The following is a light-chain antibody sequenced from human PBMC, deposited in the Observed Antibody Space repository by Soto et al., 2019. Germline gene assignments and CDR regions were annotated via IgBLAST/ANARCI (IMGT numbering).Light chain of an antibody. V-gene: IGKV3-11*01. CDR3: QRRSNWLT. J-gene: IGKJ4*01. Sequence: EIVLTQSPATMSLSTGERATLSCRASQSVSSYLAWYQQNPGQAPRLLIYDTSNRATCIPARFSGSGCGTDFTLTISSQEPEDCAGYYCQRRSNWLTFGVGTKVEIK. CDR1: QSVSSY. CDR2: DTS.